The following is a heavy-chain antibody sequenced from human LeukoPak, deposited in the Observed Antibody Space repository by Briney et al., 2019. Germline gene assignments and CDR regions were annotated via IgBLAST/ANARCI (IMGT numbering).Heavy chain of an antibody. CDR3: PTSQNSGYRKSPFDY. Sequence: GGSLRLSCAASGFTFSDYYMSWIRQAPGKGLEWVSYISSSSSYTNYADSVKGRFTISRDNAKNSLYLQMNSLRAEDTAVYYCPTSQNSGYRKSPFDYWGQGTLVTVSS. CDR1: GFTFSDYY. J-gene: IGHJ4*02. D-gene: IGHD5-12*01. CDR2: ISSSSSYT. V-gene: IGHV3-11*06.